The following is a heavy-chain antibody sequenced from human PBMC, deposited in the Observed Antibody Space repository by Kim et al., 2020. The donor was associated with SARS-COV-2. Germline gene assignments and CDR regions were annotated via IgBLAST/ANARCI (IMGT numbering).Heavy chain of an antibody. CDR1: GFTFSSYE. Sequence: GGSLRLSCAASGFTFSSYEMNWVRQAPGKGLEWVSYISSSGSTIYYADSVKGRFTIPRDNAKNSLYLQMNSLRAEDTAVYYCARDVVVPAAYYYYGMDVWGQGTTVTVSS. CDR2: ISSSGSTI. CDR3: ARDVVVPAAYYYYGMDV. V-gene: IGHV3-48*03. J-gene: IGHJ6*02. D-gene: IGHD2-2*01.